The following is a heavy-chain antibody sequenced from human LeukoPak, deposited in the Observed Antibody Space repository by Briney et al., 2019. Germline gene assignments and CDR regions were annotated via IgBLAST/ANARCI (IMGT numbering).Heavy chain of an antibody. CDR2: IYYSGST. D-gene: IGHD5-18*01. V-gene: IGHV4-30-4*01. Sequence: PSETLSLTCTVSGGSISSGDYSWSWIRQPPGQGLGWIGYIYYSGSTYYNPSLKSRVTISVDTSQKQFSLKVNSVTAADTAMYYCARAKSQRGYTYGPHTYFDYWGQGTLVTVSS. J-gene: IGHJ4*01. CDR3: ARAKSQRGYTYGPHTYFDY. CDR1: GGSISSGDYS.